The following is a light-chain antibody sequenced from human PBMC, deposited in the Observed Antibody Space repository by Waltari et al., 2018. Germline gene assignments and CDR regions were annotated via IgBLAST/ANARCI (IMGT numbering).Light chain of an antibody. CDR1: QSISSY. CDR3: QQSYSTLWT. J-gene: IGKJ1*01. CDR2: AAS. V-gene: IGKV1-39*01. Sequence: DIQMTQSPSSLSASVGDRVTITCRANQSISSYLNWYQQKPGKAPKLLIYAASSLQSGVPSRFSGSGSGTDFTLTISSLQPEDFATYYCQQSYSTLWTFGQGTKVEIK.